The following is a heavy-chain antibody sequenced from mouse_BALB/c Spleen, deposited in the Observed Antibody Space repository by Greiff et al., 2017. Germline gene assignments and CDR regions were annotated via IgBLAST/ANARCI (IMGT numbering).Heavy chain of an antibody. J-gene: IGHJ2*01. Sequence: VQLQQSGAELVKPGASVKLSCKASGYTFTSYWMHWVKQRPGQGLEWIGEINPSNGRTNYNEKFKSKATLTVDKSSSTAYMQLSSLTSEDSAVYYCARRYFDYWGQGTTLTVSS. V-gene: IGHV1S81*02. CDR1: GYTFTSYW. CDR2: INPSNGRT. CDR3: ARRYFDY.